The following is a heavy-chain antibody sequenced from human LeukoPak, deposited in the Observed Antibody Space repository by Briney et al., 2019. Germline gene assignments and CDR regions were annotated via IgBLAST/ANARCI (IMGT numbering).Heavy chain of an antibody. V-gene: IGHV4-34*01. J-gene: IGHJ5*02. Sequence: SEXLSLTCAVYGGSFSGYYWSWIRQPPGKGLEWIGEINHSGSTNYNPSLTSRGTISVDTSKNQFSLKLSSVTAADTAVYYCARERGYANWFDPWGQGTLVTVSS. CDR1: GGSFSGYY. CDR3: ARERGYANWFDP. D-gene: IGHD5-18*01. CDR2: INHSGST.